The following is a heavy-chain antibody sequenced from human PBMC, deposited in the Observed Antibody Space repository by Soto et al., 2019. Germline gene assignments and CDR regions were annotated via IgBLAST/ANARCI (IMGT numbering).Heavy chain of an antibody. CDR3: AKDLGGISINRLWTFDC. V-gene: IGHV3-23*01. J-gene: IGHJ4*02. CDR2: ISGSGGST. Sequence: EVQFLESGGGLVQPGESLRLSCAASGFIITNYAMSWVRQAPGKGLEWVSAISGSGGSTYYADSVKGRFTISRDTSKNTLYLQMSSLRAEDTAIYYCAKDLGGISINRLWTFDCWGQGTLVTVSS. CDR1: GFIITNYA. D-gene: IGHD1-1*01.